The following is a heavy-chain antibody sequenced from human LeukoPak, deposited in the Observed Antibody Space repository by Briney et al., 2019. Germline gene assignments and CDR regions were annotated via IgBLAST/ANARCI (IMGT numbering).Heavy chain of an antibody. CDR1: GGSISSSSYY. J-gene: IGHJ4*02. CDR3: ARGGSSNWTPFDY. Sequence: SETLSLTCTVSGGSISSSSYYWGWIRQPPGKGLEWIGSIYHSGTTNYNPSLKSRVTISVGKSRKHFSLKLNSVTAADTAVYYCARGGSSNWTPFDYWGQGAPVTVPS. V-gene: IGHV4-39*02. D-gene: IGHD6-13*01. CDR2: IYHSGTT.